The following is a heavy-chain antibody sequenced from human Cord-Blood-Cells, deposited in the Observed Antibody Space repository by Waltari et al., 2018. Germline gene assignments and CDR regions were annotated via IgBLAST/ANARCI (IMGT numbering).Heavy chain of an antibody. CDR3: ARGFYYYDSSGDAFDI. V-gene: IGHV1-8*03. D-gene: IGHD3-22*01. Sequence: VQLVQSGAEVKKPGASVKVSCKASGYTFTSYDINWVRQATGQGLEWVGWINPNSGNTGYAQKFQGRVTITRNTSISTAYMELSSLRSEDTAVYYCARGFYYYDSSGDAFDIWGQGTMVTVSS. CDR1: GYTFTSYD. J-gene: IGHJ3*02. CDR2: INPNSGNT.